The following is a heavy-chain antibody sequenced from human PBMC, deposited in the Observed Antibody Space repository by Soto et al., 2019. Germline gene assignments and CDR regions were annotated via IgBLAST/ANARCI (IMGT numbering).Heavy chain of an antibody. CDR3: ARVVRKYYGSGSPGWFDP. CDR1: GGSFSGYY. D-gene: IGHD3-10*01. CDR2: INHSGST. J-gene: IGHJ5*02. Sequence: SETLSLTCAVYGGSFSGYYWSWIRQPPGKGLEWIGEINHSGSTNYNPSLKSRVTISVDTSKNQFSLKLSSVTAADTAVYYCARVVRKYYGSGSPGWFDPWGQGTLVT. V-gene: IGHV4-34*01.